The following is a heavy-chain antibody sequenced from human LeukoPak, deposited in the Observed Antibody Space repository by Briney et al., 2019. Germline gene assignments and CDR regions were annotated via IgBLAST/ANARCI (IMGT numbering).Heavy chain of an antibody. Sequence: GGSLRLSCAASGFTFSSYSMNWVRQAPGKGLEWVSFISRSSNYIYYADSVKGRFTISRDNAENSLYLQMNTLRAEDTALYYCARSSGWYHRGPDYYYYYMDVWGKGTTVTVS. J-gene: IGHJ6*03. CDR3: ARSSGWYHRGPDYYYYYMDV. CDR1: GFTFSSYS. V-gene: IGHV3-21*01. D-gene: IGHD6-19*01. CDR2: ISRSSNYI.